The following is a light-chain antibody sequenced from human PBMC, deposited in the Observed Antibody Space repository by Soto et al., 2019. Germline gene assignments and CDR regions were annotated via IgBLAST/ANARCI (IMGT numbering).Light chain of an antibody. Sequence: DIQMTQSPSSLSASVGGRVTITCRASQSVSRASQTISSYLSWYQQKPGRAPRLLIYAASSLQTGVPLRFSGSGSGTDFTLTISGLQPEDFAIYYCQQTYSRPWTFGQGTKVEI. CDR2: AAS. CDR1: QTISSY. J-gene: IGKJ1*01. V-gene: IGKV1-39*01. CDR3: QQTYSRPWT.